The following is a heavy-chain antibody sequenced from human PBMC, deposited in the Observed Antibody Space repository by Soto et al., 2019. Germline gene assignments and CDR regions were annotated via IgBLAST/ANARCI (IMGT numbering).Heavy chain of an antibody. D-gene: IGHD2-15*01. CDR1: GFTFSNAW. V-gene: IGHV3-15*01. Sequence: GGSLRLSCAASGFTFSNAWMSWVRQAPGKGLEWVGRIKSKTDGGTTDYAAPVKGRFTISRDDSKNTLYLQMNSLKTEDTAVYYCTTVRYCSGGSCYLYYWGQGTLVTVSS. J-gene: IGHJ4*02. CDR2: IKSKTDGGTT. CDR3: TTVRYCSGGSCYLYY.